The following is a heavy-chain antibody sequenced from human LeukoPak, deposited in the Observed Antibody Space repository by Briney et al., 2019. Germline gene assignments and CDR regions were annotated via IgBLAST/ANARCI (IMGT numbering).Heavy chain of an antibody. Sequence: GGSLRLSCAASGFTFSSYGMHWVRQAPGKGLEWVAVIWYDGSNKYYADSVKGRFTTSRDNSKNTLYLQMNSLRAEDTAVYYCAREGIAVAEAYFDYWGQGTLVTVSS. CDR1: GFTFSSYG. V-gene: IGHV3-33*01. CDR3: AREGIAVAEAYFDY. D-gene: IGHD6-19*01. J-gene: IGHJ4*02. CDR2: IWYDGSNK.